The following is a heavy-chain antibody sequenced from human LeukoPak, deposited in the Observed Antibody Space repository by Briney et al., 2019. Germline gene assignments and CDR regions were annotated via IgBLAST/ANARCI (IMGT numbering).Heavy chain of an antibody. CDR1: GFTFSDYY. Sequence: GGSLRLSCAASGFTFSDYYMSWIRQAPGKGLEWLLYISSSGYTIYYADSVKGRFTISRDNANNSLYLQMNSLRAEDTAVYYCARYCSSTSCYTPSDVYDIWGQGTMVTVSS. CDR2: ISSSGYTI. V-gene: IGHV3-11*04. J-gene: IGHJ3*02. D-gene: IGHD2-2*02. CDR3: ARYCSSTSCYTPSDVYDI.